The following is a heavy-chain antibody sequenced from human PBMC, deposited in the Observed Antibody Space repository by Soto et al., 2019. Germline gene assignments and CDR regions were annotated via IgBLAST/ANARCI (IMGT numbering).Heavy chain of an antibody. Sequence: GGSLRLSCAASGFTFSNAWMSWVRQAPGKGLEWVGRIKSKTDGGTTDYAAPVKGRFTISRDDSKNTLYLQMNSLKTEDTAVYYCTTYYYDSSGYYKDPWGQGTLVTVSS. CDR3: TTYYYDSSGYYKDP. CDR1: GFTFSNAW. CDR2: IKSKTDGGTT. V-gene: IGHV3-15*01. D-gene: IGHD3-22*01. J-gene: IGHJ5*02.